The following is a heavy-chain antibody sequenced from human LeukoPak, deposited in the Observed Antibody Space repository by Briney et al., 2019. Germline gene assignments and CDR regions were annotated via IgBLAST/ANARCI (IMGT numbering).Heavy chain of an antibody. CDR1: GFIFTIYF. V-gene: IGHV3-7*03. J-gene: IGHJ5*02. CDR2: IKTDGSEK. D-gene: IGHD3-9*01. Sequence: PGGSLRLSCAASGFIFTIYFMSWVRQAPGKGLEWVANIKTDGSEKYYVDSVKGRFTISRDNAKNSLYLQMNSLRAEDTAVYYCARDYTGYFPWGQGTLVIVSS. CDR3: ARDYTGYFP.